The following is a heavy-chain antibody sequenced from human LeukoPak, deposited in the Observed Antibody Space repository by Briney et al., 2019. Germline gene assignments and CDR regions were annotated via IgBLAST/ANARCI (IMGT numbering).Heavy chain of an antibody. D-gene: IGHD2-15*01. CDR1: GFPFGDFA. CDR2: ITRSGQNT. V-gene: IGHV3-23*01. CDR3: ARDPHCSGGSCYPDAFDF. Sequence: GGSLRLSCAASGFPFGDFAMTWVRQVPGGGLQWVSTITRSGQNTYYADSVKGRFTISRDDYKGMLYLQMNSLRAEDTAVYYCARDPHCSGGSCYPDAFDFWGQGTMVTVSS. J-gene: IGHJ3*01.